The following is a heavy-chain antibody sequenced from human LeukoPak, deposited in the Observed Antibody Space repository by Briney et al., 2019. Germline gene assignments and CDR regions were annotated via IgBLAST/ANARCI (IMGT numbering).Heavy chain of an antibody. J-gene: IGHJ2*01. V-gene: IGHV4-39*07. CDR3: ARDWQGWLLLSEDRWYFDL. D-gene: IGHD3-22*01. Sequence: SETLSLTCTVSGGSISSSSYYWGWIRQPPGKGLEWIGSIHYSESTYYNPSLKSRVTISVDTSKNQFSLKLSSVTAADTAVYYCARDWQGWLLLSEDRWYFDLWGRGTLVTVSS. CDR1: GGSISSSSYY. CDR2: IHYSEST.